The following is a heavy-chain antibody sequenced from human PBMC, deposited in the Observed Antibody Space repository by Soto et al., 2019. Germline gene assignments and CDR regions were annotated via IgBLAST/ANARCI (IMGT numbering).Heavy chain of an antibody. CDR2: IHDSGST. J-gene: IGHJ3*02. D-gene: IGHD3-9*01. CDR1: GASIGTSNW. CDR3: ARALILTGYYIHDAFDI. Sequence: SETLSLTCAVSGASIGTSNWWSWVRQSPGKGLEWIGEIHDSGSTESNPSLKSRVTISLDKSKNQFSLNVSSVTAADTAVYYCARALILTGYYIHDAFDIWGQGTMVTVSS. V-gene: IGHV4-4*02.